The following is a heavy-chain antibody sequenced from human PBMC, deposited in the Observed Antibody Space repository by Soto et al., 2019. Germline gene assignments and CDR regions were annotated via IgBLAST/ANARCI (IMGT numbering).Heavy chain of an antibody. CDR1: GVSISSDNW. Sequence: QVQLQESGPGLVRPSGTVSLTCAVSGVSISSDNWWSWVRQPPGKALEWIGEIHHSGSTNYNPSLKGRVTMSVVPSKDLFSLTLNSVPAADTAFYYCARDQGSHPGYWGQGTLVSVSS. CDR3: ARDQGSHPGY. D-gene: IGHD6-13*01. CDR2: IHHSGST. V-gene: IGHV4-4*02. J-gene: IGHJ4*02.